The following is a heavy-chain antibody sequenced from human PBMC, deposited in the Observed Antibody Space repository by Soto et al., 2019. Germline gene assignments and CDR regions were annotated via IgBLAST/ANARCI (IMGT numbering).Heavy chain of an antibody. CDR1: GFTFSSYA. Sequence: EVQLLESGGGLVQPGGSLRLSCAASGFTFSSYAMSWVRQAPGKGLEWVSAISGSGGSTYYADSVKGRFTISRDNSKNTLYLQMNRLRAEDTAVYYCAKLHSSSWLGRRRAYWGQGTLVTVSS. J-gene: IGHJ4*02. CDR3: AKLHSSSWLGRRRAY. V-gene: IGHV3-23*01. CDR2: ISGSGGST. D-gene: IGHD6-13*01.